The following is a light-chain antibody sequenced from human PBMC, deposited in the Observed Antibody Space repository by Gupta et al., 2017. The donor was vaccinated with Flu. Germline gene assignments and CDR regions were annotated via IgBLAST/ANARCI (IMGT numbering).Light chain of an antibody. V-gene: IGKV1-39*01. J-gene: IGKJ4*01. CDR1: QSISSY. Sequence: DIQMTQSPSSLSASVGDRVTITCRASQSISSYLNWYQQKPGKAPSLQSGVPSRFSGSGSGTDFTLTISSLQPEDFATYYCQQSDSTPPFTFGGGTKVEIK. CDR3: QQSDSTPPFT.